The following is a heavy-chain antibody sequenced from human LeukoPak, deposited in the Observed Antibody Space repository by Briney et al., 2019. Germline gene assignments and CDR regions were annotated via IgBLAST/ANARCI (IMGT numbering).Heavy chain of an antibody. CDR3: TMLWFGESLNGFDY. V-gene: IGHV3-21*01. Sequence: GGSLRLSCAASGFTFSSYTMNWVRQAPGKGLEWVSSFSRSGPYIYYADSVKGRFTISRDNAKNSLYLQMNSLRAEDTAVYYCTMLWFGESLNGFDYWGQGTLVTVSS. D-gene: IGHD3-10*01. CDR1: GFTFSSYT. J-gene: IGHJ4*02. CDR2: FSRSGPYI.